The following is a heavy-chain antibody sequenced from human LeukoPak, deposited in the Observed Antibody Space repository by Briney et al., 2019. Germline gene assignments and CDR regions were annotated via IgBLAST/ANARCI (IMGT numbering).Heavy chain of an antibody. CDR3: ARGGRYYYGSGSPTFDY. Sequence: SETLSLTCTVSGGSINSYYWSWIRQPPGKGLEWIGEINHSGSTNYNPSLKSRVTISVDTSKNQFSLKLSSVTAADTAVYYCARGGRYYYGSGSPTFDYWGQGTLVTVSS. CDR2: INHSGST. D-gene: IGHD3-10*01. J-gene: IGHJ4*02. CDR1: GGSINSYY. V-gene: IGHV4-34*01.